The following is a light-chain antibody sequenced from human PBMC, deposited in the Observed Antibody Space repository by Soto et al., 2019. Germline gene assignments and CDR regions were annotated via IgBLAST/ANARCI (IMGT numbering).Light chain of an antibody. V-gene: IGKV3-11*01. CDR2: EAY. Sequence: EVVLTQSPATLSLSPGERATLSCRASQSVSSFLAWYQHKPGQAPRLLIYEAYNRATGIPARFSGSGSGTDFTLTISSLEPEDFAVYYCQQRGNWPPTFGQGSRVEIK. J-gene: IGKJ1*01. CDR3: QQRGNWPPT. CDR1: QSVSSF.